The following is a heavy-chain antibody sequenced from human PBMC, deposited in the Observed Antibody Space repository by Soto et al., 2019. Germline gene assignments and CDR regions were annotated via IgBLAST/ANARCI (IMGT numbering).Heavy chain of an antibody. CDR3: ARDGSRFGEADFFDY. CDR1: GFTFSSYA. Sequence: QPGGSLRLSCVASGFTFSSYAMHWVRQAPDMGLQWVTVMSSDGDNDYYRDSVKGRFSISRDNSKNTLYLDMRSLRPEDTAVYYCARDGSRFGEADFFDYWGQGTLVTVSS. CDR2: MSSDGDND. J-gene: IGHJ4*02. V-gene: IGHV3-30-3*01. D-gene: IGHD3-10*01.